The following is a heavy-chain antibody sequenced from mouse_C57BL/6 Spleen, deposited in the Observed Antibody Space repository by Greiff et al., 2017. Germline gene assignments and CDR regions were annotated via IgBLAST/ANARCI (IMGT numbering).Heavy chain of an antibody. J-gene: IGHJ4*01. V-gene: IGHV5-16*01. CDR2: INYDGSST. CDR1: GFTFSDYY. CDR3: ARGRGHYYAMDD. Sequence: DVTLVESEGGLVQPGSSMKLSCTASGFTFSDYYMAWVRQVPEKGLEWVANINYDGSSTYYLDSLKSRYIISSDNAKNILYLQMSSLKSEDTATYYCARGRGHYYAMDDWGQGTSVTVSS.